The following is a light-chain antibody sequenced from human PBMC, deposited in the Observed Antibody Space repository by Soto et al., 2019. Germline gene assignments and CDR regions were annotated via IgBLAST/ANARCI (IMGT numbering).Light chain of an antibody. V-gene: IGKV1-5*01. Sequence: DIQMPQSPSPLSASLGDRCPVPVRASQNIRNWLAWYQQKPGKAPNPLIYDASSLKSGVPARFSGSGSGTEFTLTISSLQPDDFATYYCQQYNTYSTFGQGTRLEIK. CDR3: QQYNTYST. CDR2: DAS. CDR1: QNIRNW. J-gene: IGKJ5*01.